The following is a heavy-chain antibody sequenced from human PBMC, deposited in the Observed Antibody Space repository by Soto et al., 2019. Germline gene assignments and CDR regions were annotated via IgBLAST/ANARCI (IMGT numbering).Heavy chain of an antibody. CDR1: GFTFSSYG. V-gene: IGHV3-33*01. J-gene: IGHJ4*02. Sequence: QVQLVESGGGVVQPGRSLRLSCAASGFTFSSYGMHWVRQAPGKGLEWVALIWYDGSNKYYADSVKGRFTISRDKSKNTLYVQMNSLRAEDTAVYYGARVSCRTGCYTGDYWGQGTLVTVSS. D-gene: IGHD2-2*02. CDR3: ARVSCRTGCYTGDY. CDR2: IWYDGSNK.